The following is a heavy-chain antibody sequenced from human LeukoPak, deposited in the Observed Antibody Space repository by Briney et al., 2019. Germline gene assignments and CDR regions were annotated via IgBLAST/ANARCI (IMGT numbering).Heavy chain of an antibody. Sequence: ASVKVSCKASGYTFTSITLNWVRQAPGQGLEWMGWINTNTGNPTYAQGFTGRFVFSLDTSVSTAYLQISSLKAEDTAVYYCARASITPSYYYYGMDVWGQGTTVTVSS. CDR1: GYTFTSIT. V-gene: IGHV7-4-1*02. CDR2: INTNTGNP. D-gene: IGHD3-10*01. CDR3: ARASITPSYYYYGMDV. J-gene: IGHJ6*02.